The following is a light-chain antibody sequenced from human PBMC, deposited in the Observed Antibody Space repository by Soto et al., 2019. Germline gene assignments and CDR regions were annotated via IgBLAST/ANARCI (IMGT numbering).Light chain of an antibody. J-gene: IGKJ3*01. CDR3: QQYGSSPRVT. Sequence: EIVLMQSPGTLSLSPGERATLSCRASQSVSSSYLAWYQQKPGQAPRLLIYGASSRATGIPDRFSGSGSGTGFTLTISRLEPEDFAVYYCQQYGSSPRVTFGPGTKVDIK. CDR2: GAS. CDR1: QSVSSSY. V-gene: IGKV3-20*01.